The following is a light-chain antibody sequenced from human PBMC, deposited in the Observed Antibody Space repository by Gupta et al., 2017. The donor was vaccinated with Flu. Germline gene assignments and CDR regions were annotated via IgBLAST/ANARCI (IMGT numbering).Light chain of an antibody. CDR3: QSYDSSLSGSV. CDR1: SSNFGAGYA. CDR2: GNN. Sequence: SVLTQPPSVSGAPGQRLTISCTGTSSNFGAGYAVHWYQQLPGTAPKLLIYGNNHRPSGVPDRFSGSKSGTSASLAITGLQAEDEAHYYCQSYDSSLSGSVFGGGTKLTVL. V-gene: IGLV1-40*01. J-gene: IGLJ3*02.